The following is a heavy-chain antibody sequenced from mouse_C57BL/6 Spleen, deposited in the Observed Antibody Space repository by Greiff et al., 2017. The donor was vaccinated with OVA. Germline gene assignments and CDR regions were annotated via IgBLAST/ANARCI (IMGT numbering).Heavy chain of an antibody. J-gene: IGHJ1*03. D-gene: IGHD1-1*01. Sequence: EVQGVESGPGMVKPSQSLSLTCTVTGYSITSGYDWHWIRHFPGNKLEWMGYISYSGSTNYNPSLKSRISITHDTSKNHFFLKLNSVTTEDTATYYCAREGYYGSSYFDVWGTGTTVTVSS. CDR3: AREGYYGSSYFDV. CDR2: ISYSGST. V-gene: IGHV3-1*01. CDR1: GYSITSGYD.